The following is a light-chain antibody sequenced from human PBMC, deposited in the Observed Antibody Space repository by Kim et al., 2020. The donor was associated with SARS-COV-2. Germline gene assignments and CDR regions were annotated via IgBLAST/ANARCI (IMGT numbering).Light chain of an antibody. Sequence: PASIACRSSKSIVYSCGNLYLNWFHKRPDQSPRRLICSVCNRDSGVQDIFSGSGSGNDFTLQISRVEAEDVGVYYYLQGTHWPFTFGPGTKVDIK. CDR1: KSIVYSCGNLY. V-gene: IGKV2-30*01. CDR3: LQGTHWPFT. CDR2: SVC. J-gene: IGKJ3*01.